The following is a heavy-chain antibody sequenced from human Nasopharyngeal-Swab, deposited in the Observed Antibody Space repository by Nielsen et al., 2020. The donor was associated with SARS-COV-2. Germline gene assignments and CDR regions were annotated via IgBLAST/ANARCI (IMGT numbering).Heavy chain of an antibody. CDR3: ARGGLVRGGFDYYYYYMDV. J-gene: IGHJ6*03. Sequence: SVKVSCKASGGTFSTYGISWVRQAPGQGLEWMGGIIPMFHRANYAQKFQGRVTITADESTSTASMELSSLRSEDTAVYYCARGGLVRGGFDYYYYYMDVWGKGTTVTVSS. CDR2: IIPMFHRA. CDR1: GGTFSTYG. V-gene: IGHV1-69*13. D-gene: IGHD6-6*01.